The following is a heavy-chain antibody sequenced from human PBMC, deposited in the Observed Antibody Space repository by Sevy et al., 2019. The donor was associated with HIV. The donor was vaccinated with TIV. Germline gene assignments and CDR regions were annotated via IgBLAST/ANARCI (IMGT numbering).Heavy chain of an antibody. Sequence: GGSLRLSCAASGFTVSDNYMSWVRQAPGKGLEWVSVIYSDGSTYYADSVKGQFTISRDNSKNTLYLQMNSLRAEDTAVYYCANHASDYDSSGYLERDAFDIWGQGTMVTVSS. V-gene: IGHV3-53*01. D-gene: IGHD3-22*01. J-gene: IGHJ3*02. CDR3: ANHASDYDSSGYLERDAFDI. CDR2: IYSDGST. CDR1: GFTVSDNY.